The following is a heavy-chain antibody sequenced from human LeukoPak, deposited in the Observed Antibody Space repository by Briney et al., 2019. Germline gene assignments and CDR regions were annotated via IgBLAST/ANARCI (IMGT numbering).Heavy chain of an antibody. CDR2: INIYKGNT. D-gene: IGHD6-25*01. Sequence: GVSVKVSCKASGYIFTSHGLSWVRQAPGQGLEWMGWINIYKGNTNYAQKFQGRVTMTTDTSTSTAYMELRSLRSDDTAVYYCARNSSGWYGYFDLWGRGTLVTVSS. CDR3: ARNSSGWYGYFDL. J-gene: IGHJ2*01. V-gene: IGHV1-18*01. CDR1: GYIFTSHG.